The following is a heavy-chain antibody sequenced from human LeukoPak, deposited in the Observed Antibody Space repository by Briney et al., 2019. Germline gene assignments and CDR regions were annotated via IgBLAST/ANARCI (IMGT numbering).Heavy chain of an antibody. V-gene: IGHV4-4*02. CDR1: GGSISSTNW. D-gene: IGHD1-26*01. CDR2: VHLSGST. CDR3: ARHGRSGGYYTWFDP. J-gene: IGHJ5*02. Sequence: SGTLSLTCGVPGGSISSTNWWTWVRQPPGEGLEWIGEVHLSGSTNYNPSLKSRVTISVNTSKNQFSLNLSSVTAADTALYYCARHGRSGGYYTWFDPWGQGTLVTVSS.